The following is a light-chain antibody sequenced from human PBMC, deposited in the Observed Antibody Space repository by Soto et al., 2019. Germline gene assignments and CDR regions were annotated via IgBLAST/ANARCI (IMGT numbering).Light chain of an antibody. J-gene: IGLJ2*01. CDR3: CSYAGSYTWV. CDR1: SSDVGACNY. V-gene: IGLV2-11*01. CDR2: DVS. Sequence: QSALTQPHSVSGSPGQSVTISCTGTSSDVGACNYVSWYQQHPGKAPKLMIFDVSKRPSGVPDRFSGSKSGNTASLTISGLQAEDEADYSCCSYAGSYTWVFGGGTKLTVL.